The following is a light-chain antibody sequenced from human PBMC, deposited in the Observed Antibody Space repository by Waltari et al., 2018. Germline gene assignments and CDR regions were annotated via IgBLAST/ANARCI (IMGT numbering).Light chain of an antibody. V-gene: IGLV1-47*01. CDR2: KND. J-gene: IGLJ2*01. CDR1: DSDIGRNY. CDR3: ATWDESLGAI. Sequence: QSVLTQPASASGTPGQRVTISCSGGDSDIGRNYVYWYQPFPGSAPKLPIYKNDQRPSGVPVRLSGSKSGTAASLAISGLRSEDEAEYSCATWDESLGAIFGGGTKLTVV.